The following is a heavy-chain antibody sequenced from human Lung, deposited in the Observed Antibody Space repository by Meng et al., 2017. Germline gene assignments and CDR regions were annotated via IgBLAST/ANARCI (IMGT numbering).Heavy chain of an antibody. Sequence: EVQLVESGGGLVKPGGSLRLSCAASGFTFSSYSMNWVRQAPGKGLEWVSSISSSSAYADSVKGRFTISRDNAKNSRYLQMNSLRAEDTAVYYCARGRVVVAATPSDYWGQGTLVTVSS. CDR3: ARGRVVVAATPSDY. D-gene: IGHD2-15*01. J-gene: IGHJ4*02. CDR1: GFTFSSYS. V-gene: IGHV3-21*01. CDR2: ISSSSA.